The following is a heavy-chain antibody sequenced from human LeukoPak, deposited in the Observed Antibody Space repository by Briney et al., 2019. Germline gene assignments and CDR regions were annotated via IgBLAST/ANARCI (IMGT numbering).Heavy chain of an antibody. D-gene: IGHD1-26*01. CDR1: TRYFTNYW. CDR3: ATTGSGSYYDY. J-gene: IGHJ4*02. V-gene: IGHV3-74*01. Sequence: GGSLRLSCTASTRYFTNYWMHWVRQVPGKGLAWLSRIDRDGLKADYADSVRGRFTISRHNAKSTAYLQMNSLRADDTAVYYCATTGSGSYYDYWGQGTLVTVSS. CDR2: IDRDGLKA.